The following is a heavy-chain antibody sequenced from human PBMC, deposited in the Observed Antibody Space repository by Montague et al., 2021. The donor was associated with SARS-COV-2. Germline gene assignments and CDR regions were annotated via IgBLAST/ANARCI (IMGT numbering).Heavy chain of an antibody. V-gene: IGHV3-48*04. J-gene: IGHJ3*01. Sequence: SLRLSCAASGFIFSSYSVNWVRQAPGKGLEWISYISSSTNIIYYADSVKGRFTISRDNARNSLYLQMNSPRVDDTAVYYCAKDLVLRAARPDALDVWGQGTVVTVSS. CDR2: ISSSTNII. D-gene: IGHD6-6*01. CDR1: GFIFSSYS. CDR3: AKDLVLRAARPDALDV.